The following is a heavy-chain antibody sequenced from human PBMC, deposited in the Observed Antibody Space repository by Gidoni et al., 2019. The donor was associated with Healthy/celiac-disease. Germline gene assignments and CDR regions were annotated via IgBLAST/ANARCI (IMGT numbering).Heavy chain of an antibody. V-gene: IGHV4-61*02. CDR3: ARERGIAAAGTLDY. CDR1: GGSISSGGYY. CDR2: IYTSGST. Sequence: QVQLQESGPGLVQPSQTLSLTCTVSGGSISSGGYYWSWIRQPAGKGLEWIGLIYTSGSTNYNPSLKSRVTISVDTSKNQFSLKLSSVTAADTAVYYCARERGIAAAGTLDYWGQGTLVTVSS. D-gene: IGHD6-13*01. J-gene: IGHJ4*02.